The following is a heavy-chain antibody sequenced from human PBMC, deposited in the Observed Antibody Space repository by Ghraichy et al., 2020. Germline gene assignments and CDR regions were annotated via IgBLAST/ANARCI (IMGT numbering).Heavy chain of an antibody. CDR3: ARDWSGAGPSIDC. CDR1: KFSFSNYW. CDR2: IKTDGSES. V-gene: IGHV3-7*01. Sequence: GGSLRLSCVASKFSFSNYWMSWVRQAPGKGLEWVAIIKTDGSESSYVDSVKGRFTISRDNAKNSLYLQMNSLRAEDTAVYFCARDWSGAGPSIDCWGQGTLVTVSS. D-gene: IGHD6-13*01. J-gene: IGHJ4*01.